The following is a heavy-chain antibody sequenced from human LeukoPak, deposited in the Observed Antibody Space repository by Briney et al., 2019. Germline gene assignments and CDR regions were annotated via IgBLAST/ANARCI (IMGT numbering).Heavy chain of an antibody. CDR1: GFTFSIFS. V-gene: IGHV3-48*02. J-gene: IGHJ4*02. CDR3: ARVTGSDTDWHFDY. D-gene: IGHD3-9*01. Sequence: GGSLRLSCSASGFTFSIFSINWVRQSPGKGLEWVSYTSGSRGTTYYADSVKGRFTIARDNAKNSLYLQINSLRDEDTAVYYCARVTGSDTDWHFDYWGQGALVTVSS. CDR2: TSGSRGTT.